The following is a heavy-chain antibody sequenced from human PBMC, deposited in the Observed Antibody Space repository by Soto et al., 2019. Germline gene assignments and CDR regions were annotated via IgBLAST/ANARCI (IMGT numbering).Heavy chain of an antibody. CDR2: TSYDGSNK. V-gene: IGHV3-30*09. CDR1: GFTFRSYV. D-gene: IGHD3-16*01. CDR3: ARWGTTGGLDV. Sequence: QVQLVESGGGVVQPGTSLRLSCVGSGFTFRSYVIHWVRQAPGKGLEWFALTSYDGSNKDYGDSVKGRFAISRDNSRNTVDLQRDSLRREDTALYYCARWGTTGGLDVWGQGTLVSVSS. J-gene: IGHJ1*01.